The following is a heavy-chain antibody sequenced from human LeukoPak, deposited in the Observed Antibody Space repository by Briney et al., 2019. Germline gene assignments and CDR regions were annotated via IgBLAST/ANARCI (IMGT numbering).Heavy chain of an antibody. CDR3: ACSKSLEWLLNRGYFDY. CDR2: IYYSGST. V-gene: IGHV4-39*01. J-gene: IGHJ4*02. D-gene: IGHD3-3*01. Sequence: SETLSLTCTVSGGSISSSRYYWGWIRQPPGKGLEWIGSIYYSGSTYYNPSLKSRVTISVDTSRNQFSLKLSSVTAADTAVYYCACSKSLEWLLNRGYFDYWGQGSLVTVSS. CDR1: GGSISSSRYY.